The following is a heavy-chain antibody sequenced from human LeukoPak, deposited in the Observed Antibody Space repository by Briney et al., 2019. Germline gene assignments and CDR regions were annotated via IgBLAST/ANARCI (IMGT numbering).Heavy chain of an antibody. Sequence: GGSLRLSCAASGFTFNNYAMTWVRQAPGKGLEWVAVISYDGSNKYYADSVKGRFTISRDNSKNTLYLQMNSLRAEDTAVYYCARGQLAPYYGMDVWGQGTTVTVSS. D-gene: IGHD6-13*01. CDR2: ISYDGSNK. CDR1: GFTFNNYA. CDR3: ARGQLAPYYGMDV. J-gene: IGHJ6*02. V-gene: IGHV3-30-3*01.